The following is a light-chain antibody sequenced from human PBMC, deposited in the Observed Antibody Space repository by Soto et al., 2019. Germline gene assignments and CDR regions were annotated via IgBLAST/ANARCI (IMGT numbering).Light chain of an antibody. CDR1: ISSIGNNH. CDR3: ATWDGKV. V-gene: IGLV1-51*01. Sequence: QSVLTPPPPVSAAPGQKVTISCSGSISSIGNNHVSWYQQLPGTAPKLLIYDNNKRPSGIPDRFSGSKSGTSATLGITGLQTGDEADYYCATWDGKVFGTGTKLTVL. J-gene: IGLJ1*01. CDR2: DNN.